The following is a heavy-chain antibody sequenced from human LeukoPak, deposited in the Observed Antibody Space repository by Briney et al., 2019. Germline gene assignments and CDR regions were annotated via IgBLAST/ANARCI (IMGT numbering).Heavy chain of an antibody. CDR3: AKDISASSSWYLGYFDY. V-gene: IGHV3-23*01. Sequence: GGSLRLSCAASGFTFSSYAMSWVRQAPGKGLEWVSAISGSGGSTYYADSVKGRFTISRDNSKNTLYLQMNGLRAEDTAVYYCAKDISASSSWYLGYFDYWGQGTLVTVSS. D-gene: IGHD6-13*01. CDR2: ISGSGGST. CDR1: GFTFSSYA. J-gene: IGHJ4*02.